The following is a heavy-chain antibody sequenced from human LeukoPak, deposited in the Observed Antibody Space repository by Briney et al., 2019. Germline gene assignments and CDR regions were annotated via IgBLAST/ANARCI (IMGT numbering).Heavy chain of an antibody. CDR3: ARVLYTGDWSDMDV. D-gene: IGHD2-21*02. V-gene: IGHV3-21*04. J-gene: IGHJ6*04. CDR2: MSSSGRHF. CDR1: GFTFSSYS. Sequence: GGSLILSCAASGFTFSSYSMNWVRQAPGKGLEWVSSMSSSGRHFYYADSLTGRFTISRDNAKNSLYLQMNSLRADDTAVYYCARVLYTGDWSDMDVWGEGTAVTVSS.